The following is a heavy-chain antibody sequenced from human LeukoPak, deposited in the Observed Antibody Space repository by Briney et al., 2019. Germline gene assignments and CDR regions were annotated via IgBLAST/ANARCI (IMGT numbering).Heavy chain of an antibody. V-gene: IGHV4-34*01. CDR3: ARRPLALDY. CDR1: GGSFSGYY. J-gene: IGHJ4*02. Sequence: SETLSLTCAAYGGSFSGYYWSWIRQPPGKGLEWIGEINHSGSTNYNPSLKSRVTISVDTSKNQFSLKLSSVTAADTAVYYCARRPLALDYWGQGTLVTVSS. CDR2: INHSGST.